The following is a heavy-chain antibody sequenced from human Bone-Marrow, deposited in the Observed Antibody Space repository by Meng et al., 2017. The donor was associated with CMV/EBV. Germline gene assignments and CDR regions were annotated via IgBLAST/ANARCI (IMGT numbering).Heavy chain of an antibody. CDR3: ARSSHYDFWSGYSSTYYYYYGMDV. CDR1: GGSISSSNW. CDR2: IYHSGST. Sequence: SETLSLTCAVSGGSISSSNWWSWVRQPPGKGLEWIGEIYHSGSTNYNPSLKSRVTISVDTSKNQFSLKLSSVTAADTAVYYCARSSHYDFWSGYSSTYYYYYGMDVWGQGTTVTVSS. J-gene: IGHJ6*02. V-gene: IGHV4-4*02. D-gene: IGHD3-3*01.